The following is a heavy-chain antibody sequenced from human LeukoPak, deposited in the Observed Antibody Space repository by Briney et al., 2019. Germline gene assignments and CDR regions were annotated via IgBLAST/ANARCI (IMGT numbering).Heavy chain of an antibody. CDR3: ARDSPNWNDEGASVNWFDP. CDR2: INHSGST. V-gene: IGHV4-34*01. CDR1: GGSFSGYY. D-gene: IGHD1-1*01. J-gene: IGHJ5*02. Sequence: SSETLSLTCAVYGGSFSGYYWSWIHQPPGKGLEWIGEINHSGSTNYNPSLKSRVTISVDTSKNQFSLKLSSVTAADTAVYYCARDSPNWNDEGASVNWFDPWGQGTLVTVSS.